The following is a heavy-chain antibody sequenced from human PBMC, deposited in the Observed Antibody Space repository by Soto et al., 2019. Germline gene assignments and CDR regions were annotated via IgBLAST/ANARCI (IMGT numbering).Heavy chain of an antibody. CDR2: ISYDGSNK. CDR3: AKEGYCSGGSCNGMDV. CDR1: GFTFSSYG. J-gene: IGHJ6*02. Sequence: GRSLRLSCAASGFTFSSYGMHWVRQAPGKGLEWVAVISYDGSNKYYADSVKGRFTISRDNSKNTLYLQMNSLRAEDTAVYYCAKEGYCSGGSCNGMDVWGQGNTVTV. D-gene: IGHD2-15*01. V-gene: IGHV3-30*18.